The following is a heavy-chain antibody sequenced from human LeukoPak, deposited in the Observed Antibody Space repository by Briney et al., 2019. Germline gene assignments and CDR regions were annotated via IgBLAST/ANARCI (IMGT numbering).Heavy chain of an antibody. CDR3: AKDGARALQQLVYYYYYYMDV. CDR1: GFTFSSYS. V-gene: IGHV3-23*01. D-gene: IGHD6-13*01. CDR2: ISGSGGST. J-gene: IGHJ6*03. Sequence: GGSLRLSCAASGFTFSSYSMNWVRQAPEKGLEWVSAISGSGGSTYYADPVKGRFTISRDNSKNTLYLQMNSLRAEDTAVYYCAKDGARALQQLVYYYYYYMDVWGKGTTVTVSS.